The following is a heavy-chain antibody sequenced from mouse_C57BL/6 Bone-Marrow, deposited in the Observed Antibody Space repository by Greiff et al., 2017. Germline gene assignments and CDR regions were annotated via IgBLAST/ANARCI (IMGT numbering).Heavy chain of an antibody. CDR1: GFTFSDYG. CDR3: GRGYYYGSSYWYFDG. Sequence: EVQLVESGGGLVKPGGSLKLSCAASGFTFSDYGMHWVRQAPEEGLEWVAYISSGSSTIYYADTVKGRFTISRDNAKNTLFLQMSSLRSEDTAMYYCGRGYYYGSSYWYFDGWGTGTTVTVSS. D-gene: IGHD1-1*01. V-gene: IGHV5-17*01. J-gene: IGHJ1*03. CDR2: ISSGSSTI.